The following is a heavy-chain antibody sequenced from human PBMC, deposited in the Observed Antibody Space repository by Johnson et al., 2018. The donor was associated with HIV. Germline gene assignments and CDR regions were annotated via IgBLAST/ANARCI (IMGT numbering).Heavy chain of an antibody. Sequence: MLLVESGGGVVQPGRSLRLSCAASGFTFSSYGMHWVRQAPGKGLEWVAVISYDGSKKYYAGSVKGRFTISRDNSKNTMYLQMNSLRAGDTAVYYCARGSGSYGDAFDIWGQGTMVTVSS. D-gene: IGHD1-26*01. J-gene: IGHJ3*02. CDR2: ISYDGSKK. CDR3: ARGSGSYGDAFDI. CDR1: GFTFSSYG. V-gene: IGHV3-30*03.